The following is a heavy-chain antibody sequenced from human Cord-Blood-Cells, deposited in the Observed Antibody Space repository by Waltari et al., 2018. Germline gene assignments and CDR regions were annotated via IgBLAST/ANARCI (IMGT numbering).Heavy chain of an antibody. CDR2: NNHSGST. V-gene: IGHV4-34*01. J-gene: IGHJ3*02. D-gene: IGHD5-18*01. CDR1: GGSFRGYY. CDR3: ARLSTAMVTMNAFDI. Sequence: QVQLQQWGAGLLKPSETLSLTCAVYGGSFRGYYWSWIRQPPGKGLEWIGENNHSGSTNYNPSRKGRVTQSVDTSKNQFSLKLSSVTAADTAVYYCARLSTAMVTMNAFDIWGQGTMVTVSS.